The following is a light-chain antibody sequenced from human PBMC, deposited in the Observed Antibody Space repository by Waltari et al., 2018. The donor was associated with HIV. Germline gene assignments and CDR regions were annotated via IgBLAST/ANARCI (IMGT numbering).Light chain of an antibody. Sequence: QSVLTQPPSVSETPGQRVTMSCSGSTSNIGTNPVNWYQQFSGTAPKLLIYSNSRRPSVVPDRFSGSKSGTSASLAIIGLQSEDEADYYCATWDDSLNGLVFGGGTKLTVL. V-gene: IGLV1-44*01. CDR1: TSNIGTNP. CDR3: ATWDDSLNGLV. J-gene: IGLJ3*02. CDR2: SNS.